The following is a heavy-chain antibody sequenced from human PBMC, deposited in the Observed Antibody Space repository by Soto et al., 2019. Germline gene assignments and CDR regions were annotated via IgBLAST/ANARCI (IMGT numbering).Heavy chain of an antibody. J-gene: IGHJ4*02. CDR1: GFTFSSYS. D-gene: IGHD6-19*01. CDR3: ARDHWGALDSSGWYEVDY. V-gene: IGHV3-21*01. CDR2: ISSSSYI. Sequence: EVQLVESGGGLVKPGGSLRLSCAASGFTFSSYSMNWVRQAPGKGLEWVSSISSSSYIYYADSVKGRFTISRDNAKNSLYLQMNSLRAEDTAVYYCARDHWGALDSSGWYEVDYWGQGTLVTVSS.